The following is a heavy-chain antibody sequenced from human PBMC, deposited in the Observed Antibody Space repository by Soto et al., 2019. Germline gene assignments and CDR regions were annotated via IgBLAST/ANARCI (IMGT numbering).Heavy chain of an antibody. CDR1: GFTFSSYA. D-gene: IGHD2-15*01. CDR3: VRDGGGYYLDY. J-gene: IGHJ4*02. V-gene: IGHV3-64*01. CDR2: ISSNGGST. Sequence: EVQLVESGGGLVQPGXSLRLSCAASGFTFSSYAMHWVRQAPGKGLEYVSAISSNGGSTYYANSVKGRFTISRDNSKNTLYLQMGSLRAEDMAVYYGVRDGGGYYLDYWGQGTLVTVSS.